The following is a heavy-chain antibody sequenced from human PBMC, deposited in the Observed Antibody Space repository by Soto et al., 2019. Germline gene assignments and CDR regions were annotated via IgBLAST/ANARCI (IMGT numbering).Heavy chain of an antibody. V-gene: IGHV1-24*01. D-gene: IGHD6-19*01. J-gene: IGHJ3*02. CDR3: ATGGYDSSGWHFDAFDI. CDR1: GYTLTELS. CDR2: FDPEDGET. Sequence: GASVKVSCEVSGYTLTELSMHWVRQAPGKGLEWMGGFDPEDGETIYAQKFQGRVTMTEDTSTDTAYMELSSLRSEDTAVYYCATGGYDSSGWHFDAFDIWGQGTMVTVSS.